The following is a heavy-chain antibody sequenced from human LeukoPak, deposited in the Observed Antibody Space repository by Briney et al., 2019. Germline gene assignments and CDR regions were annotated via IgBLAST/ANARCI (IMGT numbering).Heavy chain of an antibody. CDR2: LYYGVNT. V-gene: IGHV4-39*01. CDR1: GDSVTTTNFY. Sequence: SESLSLTCTVSGDSVTTTNFYWGWIRQAPGKGLEWIGSLYYGVNTYYKPSLKSRVTISVDTSLNQFSLILTSVTAADTGVYYCARLRVQQLASSYYMDVWGKGTTVTVSS. D-gene: IGHD6-13*01. J-gene: IGHJ6*03. CDR3: ARLRVQQLASSYYMDV.